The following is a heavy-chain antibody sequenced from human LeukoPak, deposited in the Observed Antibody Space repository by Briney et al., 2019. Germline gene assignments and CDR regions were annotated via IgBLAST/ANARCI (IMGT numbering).Heavy chain of an antibody. CDR1: GFTFSSYS. D-gene: IGHD3-3*01. V-gene: IGHV3-48*01. Sequence: GGSLRLSCAASGFTFSSYSMNWVRQAPGKGLEWVSYISSSSSTIYYADSVKGRFTISRDNAKNSLYLQMNSLRAEDTAVYYCARGGLVPIFGVVIERGLDYWGQGTLVTVSS. CDR3: ARGGLVPIFGVVIERGLDY. J-gene: IGHJ4*02. CDR2: ISSSSSTI.